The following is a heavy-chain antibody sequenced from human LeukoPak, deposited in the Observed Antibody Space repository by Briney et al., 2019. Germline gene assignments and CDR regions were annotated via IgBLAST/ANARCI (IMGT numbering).Heavy chain of an antibody. D-gene: IGHD7-27*01. CDR1: GYTFTGYY. V-gene: IGHV1-2*02. CDR2: INPTSGDT. Sequence: ASVKVSCKASGYTFTGYYMHWVRQAPGQGLEWMGWINPTSGDTNYVQKFQGRVTMTRDMSISTAYMELSRVRSDDTAVYYCARGDGDGPARRAFDIWGQGTMVTVSS. CDR3: ARGDGDGPARRAFDI. J-gene: IGHJ3*02.